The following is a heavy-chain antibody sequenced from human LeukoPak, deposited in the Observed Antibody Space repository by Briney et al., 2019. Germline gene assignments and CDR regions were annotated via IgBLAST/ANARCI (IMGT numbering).Heavy chain of an antibody. Sequence: GGSLRLSCAASGFTFSSYGMSWVRQAPGKGLEWVSYISSSSSTIYYADSVKGRFTISRDNAKNSLYLQMNSLRAEDTAVYYCARDNLAYSSSSYGYWGQGTLVTVSS. CDR3: ARDNLAYSSSSYGY. CDR2: ISSSSSTI. J-gene: IGHJ4*02. D-gene: IGHD6-6*01. CDR1: GFTFSSYG. V-gene: IGHV3-48*01.